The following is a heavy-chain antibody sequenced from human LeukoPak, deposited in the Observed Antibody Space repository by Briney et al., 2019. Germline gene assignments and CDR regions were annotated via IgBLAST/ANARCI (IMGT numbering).Heavy chain of an antibody. Sequence: ASVKVSCKASGYTFTSYGISWVRQAPGQGLEWMGWISAYNGNTNYAQKLQGRVTMTTDTSTSTAYMELRSLRSDDTAVYYCARESPKLGIAPNWFDPWGQGTLVTVSS. J-gene: IGHJ5*02. CDR3: ARESPKLGIAPNWFDP. CDR2: ISAYNGNT. V-gene: IGHV1-18*01. D-gene: IGHD6-13*01. CDR1: GYTFTSYG.